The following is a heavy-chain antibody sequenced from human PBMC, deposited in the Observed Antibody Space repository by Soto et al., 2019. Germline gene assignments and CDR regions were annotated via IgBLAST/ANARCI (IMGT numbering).Heavy chain of an antibody. V-gene: IGHV5-10-1*01. J-gene: IGHJ6*02. Sequence: GESLKISCKGSGYSFTGYWISWVRQMPGKGLEWMGRIDPSDSYTNYSPSFQGHVTISADKSISTAYLQWSSLKASDTAMYYCARVDYCSSTSCYRHYYYGMDVWGQGTTVTVSS. CDR1: GYSFTGYW. CDR2: IDPSDSYT. D-gene: IGHD2-2*02. CDR3: ARVDYCSSTSCYRHYYYGMDV.